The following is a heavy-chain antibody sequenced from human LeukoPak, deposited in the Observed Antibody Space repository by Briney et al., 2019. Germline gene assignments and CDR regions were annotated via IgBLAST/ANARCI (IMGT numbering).Heavy chain of an antibody. J-gene: IGHJ4*02. CDR2: ISYDGSNK. CDR1: GFTFSSYA. V-gene: IGHV3-30-3*01. Sequence: GGSLRLSCAASGFTFSSYAMHWVRQAPGKGLEWVAVISYDGSNKYYADSVKGRFTISRDNSKNTLYLQMNSLRPEDTAVYYCARETGYCSGGICYPYFDYWGQGTLVTVSS. CDR3: ARETGYCSGGICYPYFDY. D-gene: IGHD2-15*01.